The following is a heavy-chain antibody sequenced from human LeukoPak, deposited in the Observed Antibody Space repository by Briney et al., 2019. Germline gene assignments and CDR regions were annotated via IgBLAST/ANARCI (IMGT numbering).Heavy chain of an antibody. CDR1: GGSISSYY. Sequence: PSETLSLTCTVSGGSISSYYLSWIRQPPGKGLEWIGYIYYSGSTNYNPSLKSRVTKSVDTSKNQFSLKLSSVTAADTAVYYCARGRLDAHTYPAAFDIWGQGTMVTVSS. CDR2: IYYSGST. J-gene: IGHJ3*02. D-gene: IGHD2-2*01. V-gene: IGHV4-59*01. CDR3: ARGRLDAHTYPAAFDI.